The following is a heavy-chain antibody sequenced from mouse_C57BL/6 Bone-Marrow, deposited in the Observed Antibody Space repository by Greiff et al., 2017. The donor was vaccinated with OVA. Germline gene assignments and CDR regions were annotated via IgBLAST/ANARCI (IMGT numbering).Heavy chain of an antibody. CDR2: INPSTGGT. V-gene: IGHV1-42*01. Sequence: EVKLVESGPELVKPGASVKISCKASGYSFTGYYMNWVKQSPEKSLEWIGEINPSTGGTTYNQKFKAKATLTVDKSSSTAYMQLKSLTSEDSAVYYGARDDYDSIAYWGQGTLVTVSS. CDR3: ARDDYDSIAY. CDR1: GYSFTGYY. D-gene: IGHD2-4*01. J-gene: IGHJ3*01.